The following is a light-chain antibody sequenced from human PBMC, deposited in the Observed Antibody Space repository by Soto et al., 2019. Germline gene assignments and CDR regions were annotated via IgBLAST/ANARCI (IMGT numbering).Light chain of an antibody. CDR2: AAS. CDR1: QGIRND. J-gene: IGKJ1*01. CDR3: LQDYNYPRT. Sequence: AIQMIQSPSSLSASVGDRVTITCQASQGIRNDLGWYQQKPGKAPKLLIYAASSLQSGVPSRFSGSGSGTDFTLTISSLQPEDFATYNCLQDYNYPRTFGQGTKVEIK. V-gene: IGKV1-6*01.